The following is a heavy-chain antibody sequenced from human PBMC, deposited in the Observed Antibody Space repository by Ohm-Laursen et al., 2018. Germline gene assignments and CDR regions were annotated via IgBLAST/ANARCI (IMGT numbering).Heavy chain of an antibody. V-gene: IGHV3-74*01. CDR1: GFTFSRRW. D-gene: IGHD1-7*01. J-gene: IGHJ1*01. Sequence: GSLRLSCAASGFTFSRRWMHWVRQAPGKGLVWVSRILSDGTTTDYADSVKGRFTISRDNAKNTLYLQMNSLRVEDTAMYYCGTDRNYQIENWGQGTLVTVSS. CDR3: GTDRNYQIEN. CDR2: ILSDGTTT.